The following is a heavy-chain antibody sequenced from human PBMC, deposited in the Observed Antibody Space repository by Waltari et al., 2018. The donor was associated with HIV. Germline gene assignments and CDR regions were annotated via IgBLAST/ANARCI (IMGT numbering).Heavy chain of an antibody. CDR1: GYTFTTYY. V-gene: IGHV1-46*01. CDR3: AMYGLPLTGQFVFDF. J-gene: IGHJ3*01. Sequence: QVQLVQSGTEVKRPGASVKVSCKTSGYTFTTYYIHWVRPAPGQGLEWMGLVNPSDGTTAYSQKFQGRVAVTRDTSTRTVYMELSSLRSEDTALYFCAMYGLPLTGQFVFDFWGQGTMVTVS. D-gene: IGHD3-9*01. CDR2: VNPSDGTT.